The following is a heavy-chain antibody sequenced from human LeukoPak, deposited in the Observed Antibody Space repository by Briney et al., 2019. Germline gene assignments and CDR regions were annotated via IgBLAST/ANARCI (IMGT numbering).Heavy chain of an antibody. D-gene: IGHD5-12*01. CDR3: ARGGGAAPFDY. CDR2: IYSSGST. Sequence: PSETLSLTCTVSGGSTSSGSYYWSWIRQPAGKGLEWIGRIYSSGSTNYNPSLKSRVAISGDTFKNQFSLRLGSVTAADTAVYYCARGGGAAPFDYWGLGTQVTVSS. V-gene: IGHV4-61*02. CDR1: GGSTSSGSYY. J-gene: IGHJ4*02.